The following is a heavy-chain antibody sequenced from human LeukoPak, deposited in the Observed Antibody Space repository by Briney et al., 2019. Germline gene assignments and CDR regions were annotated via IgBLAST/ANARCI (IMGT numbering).Heavy chain of an antibody. CDR1: GFTFSSYA. CDR2: INDRGATI. CDR3: AKAGYYYYFDS. V-gene: IGHV3-23*01. J-gene: IGHJ4*02. Sequence: GGSLRLSCAASGFTFSSYAMSWVRQAPGKGLEWVSAINDRGATIYYADSVKGRFGISRDNSKNTLYLQMNILRAEDTAVYYCAKAGYYYYFDSWGLGTLVTVSS. D-gene: IGHD3-22*01.